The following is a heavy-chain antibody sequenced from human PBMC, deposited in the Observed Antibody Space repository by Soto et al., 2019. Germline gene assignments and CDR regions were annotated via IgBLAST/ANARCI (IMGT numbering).Heavy chain of an antibody. CDR3: AREKSISIFGVAPVYYSDC. V-gene: IGHV3-33*01. CDR2: ISYDGSTE. CDR1: GFSFSEYG. J-gene: IGHJ4*02. D-gene: IGHD3-3*01. Sequence: RRLSFAASGFSFSEYGMHWVRQAPGKGLEWVAVISYDGSTEYYADSVKGRFTISRDDSKNTLFLQMNSLRAEDTALYYCAREKSISIFGVAPVYYSDCWGPGTLDTVSS.